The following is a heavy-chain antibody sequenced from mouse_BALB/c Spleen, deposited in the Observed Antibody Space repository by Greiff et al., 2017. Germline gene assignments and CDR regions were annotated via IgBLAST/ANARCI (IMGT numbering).Heavy chain of an antibody. V-gene: IGHV5-12-1*01. CDR3: ARQYGNYYYAMDY. J-gene: IGHJ4*01. CDR2: ISSGGGST. Sequence: EVKVEESGGGLVKPGGSLKLSCAASGFAFSSYDMSWVRQTPEKRLEWVAYISSGGGSTYYPDTVKGRFTISRDNAKNTLYLQMSSLKSEDTAMYYCARQYGNYYYAMDYWGQGTSVTVSS. CDR1: GFAFSSYD. D-gene: IGHD2-10*02.